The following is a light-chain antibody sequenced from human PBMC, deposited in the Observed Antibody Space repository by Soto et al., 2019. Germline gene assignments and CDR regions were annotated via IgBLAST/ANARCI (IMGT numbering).Light chain of an antibody. J-gene: IGLJ3*02. CDR2: EDN. CDR3: QSYDSRNVV. V-gene: IGLV6-57*04. CDR1: SGRIASNY. Sequence: NFMLTQPHSVSESPGKTVTISCTRSSGRIASNYVQWYQQRPGSAPTTVIYEDNQRPSGVPDRFSGSIDRSSNSASLTISGLKTEDEADYYCQSYDSRNVVFGGGTKLPS.